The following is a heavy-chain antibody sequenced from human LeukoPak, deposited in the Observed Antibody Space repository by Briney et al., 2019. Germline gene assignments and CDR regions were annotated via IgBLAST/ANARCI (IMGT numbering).Heavy chain of an antibody. CDR2: INHSGST. CDR1: GGSISSYY. Sequence: SETLSLTCTVSGGSISSYYWSWIRQPPGKGLEWIGEINHSGSTNYNPSLKSRVTISVDTSKNQFSLKLSSVTAADTAVYYCAAANWGQNWFDPWGQGTLVTVSS. V-gene: IGHV4-34*01. CDR3: AAANWGQNWFDP. J-gene: IGHJ5*02. D-gene: IGHD7-27*01.